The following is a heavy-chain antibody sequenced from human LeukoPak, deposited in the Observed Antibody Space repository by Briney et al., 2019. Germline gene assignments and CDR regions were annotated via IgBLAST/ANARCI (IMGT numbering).Heavy chain of an antibody. D-gene: IGHD3-22*01. J-gene: IGHJ4*02. V-gene: IGHV3-53*01. CDR2: IYSGGST. CDR1: GFTVSSNY. CDR3: ASHPYYYDSSVGYFDY. Sequence: PGGSLRLSCAASGFTVSSNYMSWVRQAPGKGLEWVSVIYSGGSTYYADSAKGRFTISRDNSKNTLYLQMNSLRAEDTAVYYCASHPYYYDSSVGYFDYWGQGTLVTVSS.